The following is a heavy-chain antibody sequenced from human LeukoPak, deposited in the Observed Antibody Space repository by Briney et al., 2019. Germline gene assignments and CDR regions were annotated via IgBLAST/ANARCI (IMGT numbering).Heavy chain of an antibody. V-gene: IGHV4-30-2*01. CDR3: ARGIVVVPAATRGYYYYGMDV. CDR2: IYHSGST. CDR1: GGSISSGGYS. J-gene: IGHJ6*02. D-gene: IGHD2-2*01. Sequence: SETLSLTCAVSGGSISSGGYSWSWIRQPPGKGLEWIGYIYHSGSTYYNPSLKSRVTISVDRSKNQFSLKLSSVTAADTAVYYCARGIVVVPAATRGYYYYGMDVWGQGTTVTVSS.